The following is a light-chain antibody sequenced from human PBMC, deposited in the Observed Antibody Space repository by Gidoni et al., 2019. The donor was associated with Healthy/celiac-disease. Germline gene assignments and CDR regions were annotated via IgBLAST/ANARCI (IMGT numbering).Light chain of an antibody. J-gene: IGLJ3*02. Sequence: SYVLTQPPSVSVAPGKTARITCGGNNIGSTSVHWYQQKPGQAPVLVIYYDSDRPSGIPERFSGSNSGNTATLTISRVEAGDEADYYCQVWDSSSDAWVFGGGTKLTVL. CDR2: YDS. CDR3: QVWDSSSDAWV. V-gene: IGLV3-21*04. CDR1: NIGSTS.